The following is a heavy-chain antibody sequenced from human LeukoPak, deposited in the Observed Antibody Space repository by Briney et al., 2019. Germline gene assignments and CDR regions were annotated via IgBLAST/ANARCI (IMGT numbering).Heavy chain of an antibody. CDR2: INAGNGNT. Sequence: ASVKVSCKASGYTFTSYAMHWVRQAPRQRLEWMGWINAGNGNTKYSQKFQGRVTITRDTSASTAYMELSSLRSEDTAVYYCARGTTESGFDYWGQGTLVTVSS. J-gene: IGHJ4*02. V-gene: IGHV1-3*01. D-gene: IGHD4-17*01. CDR3: ARGTTESGFDY. CDR1: GYTFTSYA.